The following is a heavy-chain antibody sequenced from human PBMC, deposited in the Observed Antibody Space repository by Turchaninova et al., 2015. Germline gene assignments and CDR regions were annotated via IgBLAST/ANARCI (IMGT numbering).Heavy chain of an antibody. CDR3: TRERQAGY. J-gene: IGHJ4*02. CDR2: IHSSDSTT. Sequence: EVQLVESGGGWVQPGGSLRLSCAASGFTFSSSTMNWVRHAPGYGLEWISCIHSSDSTTYYADSVGGRFTNSRDNAKTSLYLKMNSLGAEDTAVYYCTRERQAGYWGQGTLVTVSS. V-gene: IGHV3-48*03. D-gene: IGHD6-25*01. CDR1: GFTFSSST.